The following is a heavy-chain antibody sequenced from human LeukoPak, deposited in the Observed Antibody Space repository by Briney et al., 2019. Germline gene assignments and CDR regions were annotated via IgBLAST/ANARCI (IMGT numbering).Heavy chain of an antibody. J-gene: IGHJ4*02. CDR3: AREESIGSYQFLHDY. V-gene: IGHV1-18*01. CDR1: GYTFTSYG. D-gene: IGHD1-26*01. CDR2: ISPYNGNT. Sequence: ASVKVSCKASGYTFTSYGISWVRQAPGQGLEWMGWISPYNGNTKYAQNVQGRVTMTTDTSTSTAYMELRSLTSDDTAVYYCAREESIGSYQFLHDYWGQGTLVTVSS.